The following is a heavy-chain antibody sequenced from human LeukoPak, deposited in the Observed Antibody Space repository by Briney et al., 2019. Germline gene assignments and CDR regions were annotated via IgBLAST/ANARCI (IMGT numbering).Heavy chain of an antibody. CDR2: ISGSGDNT. V-gene: IGHV3-23*01. J-gene: IGHJ5*02. Sequence: GGSLRLSCAASVFTFSSYGMTWVRQAPGKGLEWVSGISGSGDNTWYADSVKGRFTISRDNSKKTLDLQMHSLRAEDTAVYYCARITMSRFDPWGQGTLVTVS. CDR1: VFTFSSYG. CDR3: ARITMSRFDP. D-gene: IGHD3-10*02.